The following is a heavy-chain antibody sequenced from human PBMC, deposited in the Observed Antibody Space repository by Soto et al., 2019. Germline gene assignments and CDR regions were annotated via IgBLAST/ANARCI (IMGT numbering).Heavy chain of an antibody. V-gene: IGHV4-61*01. J-gene: IGHJ4*02. D-gene: IGHD3-10*01. CDR1: GHSISSGFYY. Sequence: SETLSLTCAVSGHSISSGFYYWGWIRQPPGKGLEWIGYIYYSGSTNYNPSLKSRVTISVDTSKNKFSLKLSSVTAADTAVYYCARDHGLYYFDYWGQGTLVTV. CDR2: IYYSGST. CDR3: ARDHGLYYFDY.